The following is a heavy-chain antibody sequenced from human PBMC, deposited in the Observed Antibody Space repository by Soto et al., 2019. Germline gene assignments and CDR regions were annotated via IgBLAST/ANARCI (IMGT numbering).Heavy chain of an antibody. CDR3: AKAPYDFWSGTQRVYFDY. J-gene: IGHJ4*02. V-gene: IGHV3-23*01. Sequence: GGSLRLSCAASGFTFSSYAMSWVRQAPGKGLEWVSAISGSGGSTYYADSVKGRFTISRDNSKNTLYLQMNSLRAEDTAVYYCAKAPYDFWSGTQRVYFDYWGQGTLVTSPQ. CDR1: GFTFSSYA. D-gene: IGHD3-3*01. CDR2: ISGSGGST.